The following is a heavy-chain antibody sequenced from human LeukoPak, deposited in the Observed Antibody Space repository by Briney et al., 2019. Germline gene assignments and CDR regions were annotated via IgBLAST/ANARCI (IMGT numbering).Heavy chain of an antibody. V-gene: IGHV3-23*01. CDR3: AKDLLRWSFAY. D-gene: IGHD4-23*01. Sequence: GGSLRLSCAASGFKFSSYSRKWVRQAPGKGLEWVSAIHGSDDNTHYADSVKGRFTISRDKSKNTLYLQMNSLRADDTAVYYCAKDLLRWSFAYWGQGTLVTVSS. CDR1: GFKFSSYS. J-gene: IGHJ4*02. CDR2: IHGSDDNT.